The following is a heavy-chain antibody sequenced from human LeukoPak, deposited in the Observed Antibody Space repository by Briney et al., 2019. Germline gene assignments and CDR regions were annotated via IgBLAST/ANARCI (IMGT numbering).Heavy chain of an antibody. Sequence: GASVKVSCKASGYTFTSYGISWVRQAPGQGLEWMGWISAYNGNTNYAQKLQGRVTMTTDTSTSTAYMELRSLRSDDTAVYYCARGSPLVRPPSGYFDYWGQGTLVTVSP. CDR2: ISAYNGNT. J-gene: IGHJ4*02. V-gene: IGHV1-18*04. CDR1: GYTFTSYG. CDR3: ARGSPLVRPPSGYFDY. D-gene: IGHD6-13*01.